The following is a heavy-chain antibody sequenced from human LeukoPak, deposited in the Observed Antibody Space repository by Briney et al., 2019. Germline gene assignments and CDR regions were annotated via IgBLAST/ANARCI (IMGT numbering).Heavy chain of an antibody. J-gene: IGHJ6*03. V-gene: IGHV4-4*07. CDR1: GGSISSYY. CDR3: AREYQPYYYYYMDV. Sequence: SETLSLTFTVSGGSISSYYWSWIRQPAGKGLEWIGRIYTSGSTNYNPSLKSRVTMSVDTSKNQFSLKLSSVTAADTAVYYCAREYQPYYYYYMDVWGRGTTVTISS. D-gene: IGHD2-2*01. CDR2: IYTSGST.